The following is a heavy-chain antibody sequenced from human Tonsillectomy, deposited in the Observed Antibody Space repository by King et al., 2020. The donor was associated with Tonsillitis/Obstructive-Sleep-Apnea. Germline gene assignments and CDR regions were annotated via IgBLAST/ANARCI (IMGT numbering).Heavy chain of an antibody. V-gene: IGHV4-4*02. Sequence: QLQESGPGLVKPSGTLSLTCAVSGGSISSSNWWSCVRQPPGKGLEWIGEIDHSGSTNYNPSLKSRVTISVDKSKNQFSLKLSSVTAADTAVYYCAREETVKGSYYDYWGQGTLVTVSS. D-gene: IGHD3-10*01. CDR1: GGSISSSNW. CDR3: AREETVKGSYYDY. CDR2: IDHSGST. J-gene: IGHJ4*02.